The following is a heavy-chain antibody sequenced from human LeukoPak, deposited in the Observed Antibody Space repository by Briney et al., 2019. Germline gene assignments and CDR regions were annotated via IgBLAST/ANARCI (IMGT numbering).Heavy chain of an antibody. J-gene: IGHJ4*02. CDR2: IRNKANNYAT. Sequence: GGSLRLSCAASGFTFSVSAIYWVRQASGKGLEWIGRIRNKANNYATAYAASVKGRFTISREDSKNTAYLQMNSLKIEDTAVYYCTYTSSSGVVYWGQGALVTVSS. D-gene: IGHD6-6*01. CDR3: TYTSSSGVVY. CDR1: GFTFSVSA. V-gene: IGHV3-73*01.